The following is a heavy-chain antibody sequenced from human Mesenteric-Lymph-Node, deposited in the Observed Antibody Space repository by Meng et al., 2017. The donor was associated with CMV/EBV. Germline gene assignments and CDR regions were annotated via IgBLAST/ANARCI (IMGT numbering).Heavy chain of an antibody. CDR1: FTFHDHF. Sequence: FTFHDHFMAWVRQAPGKGLEWVSTINWSGSNTGYADSVKGRFTVSRDNAKNSLYLQMSSLRAEDTALYYCARDLPRWVYYDTSGYYDYWGQGTLVTVSS. CDR3: ARDLPRWVYYDTSGYYDY. CDR2: INWSGSNT. V-gene: IGHV3-20*03. D-gene: IGHD3-22*01. J-gene: IGHJ4*02.